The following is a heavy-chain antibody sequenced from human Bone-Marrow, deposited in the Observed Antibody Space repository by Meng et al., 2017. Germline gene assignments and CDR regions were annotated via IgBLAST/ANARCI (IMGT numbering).Heavy chain of an antibody. J-gene: IGHJ5*02. V-gene: IGHV1-2*06. D-gene: IGHD3-10*01. CDR1: GYTFTGYY. CDR3: ARVSVRGVIRWFDP. CDR2: INPNSGGT. Sequence: QVQLVQSGAEVKKPGDSVKVSCKASGYTFTGYYMHWVRQAPGQGLEWMGRINPNSGGTNYAQKFQGRVTMTRDTSISTAYMELSRLRSDDTAVYYCARVSVRGVIRWFDPWGQGTLVTVSS.